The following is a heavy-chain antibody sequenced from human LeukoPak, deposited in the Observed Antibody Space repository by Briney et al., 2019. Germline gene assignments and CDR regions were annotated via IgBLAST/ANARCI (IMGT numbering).Heavy chain of an antibody. CDR2: TYYRSKWYN. CDR1: GDSVSSNSAA. CDR3: AGSHSSSWNPQY. J-gene: IGHJ4*02. Sequence: SQTLSLTCVISGDSVSSNSAAWNWIRLSPSRGLEWLGRTYYRSKWYNDHAVSVKSRITINPDTSKNQFSLHLNSVTPEDTAVYYCAGSHSSSWNPQYWGQGTLVTVSS. V-gene: IGHV6-1*01. D-gene: IGHD6-13*01.